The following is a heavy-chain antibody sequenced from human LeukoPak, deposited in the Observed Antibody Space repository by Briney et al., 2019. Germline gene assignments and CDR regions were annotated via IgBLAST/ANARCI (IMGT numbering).Heavy chain of an antibody. J-gene: IGHJ5*02. CDR2: IIPIFGTA. CDR1: GGTFSSYA. D-gene: IGHD5-12*01. V-gene: IGHV1-69*13. CDR3: ARYSGYDYGWFDP. Sequence: SVKVSRKASGGTFSSYAISWVRQAPGQGLEWMGGIIPIFGTANYAQKFQGRVTITADESTSTAYMELSSLRSEDTAVYYCARYSGYDYGWFDPWGQGTLVTVSS.